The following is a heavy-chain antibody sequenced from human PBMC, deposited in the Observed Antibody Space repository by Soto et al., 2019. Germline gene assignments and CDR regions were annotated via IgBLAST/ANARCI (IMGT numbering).Heavy chain of an antibody. CDR3: STRAYDTNGYYRFDP. D-gene: IGHD3-22*01. J-gene: IGHJ5*01. CDR1: GGSFRNYY. V-gene: IGHV4-34*01. CDR2: VNHSGEA. Sequence: NPSETLSLTCGVYGGSFRNYYWIWVRQPPGKGLEWIGEVNHSGEATYNPSLQSRITISLDTSNSQFSLKLTSVTAADTAMYYCSTRAYDTNGYYRFDPWGQGTLVTVSS.